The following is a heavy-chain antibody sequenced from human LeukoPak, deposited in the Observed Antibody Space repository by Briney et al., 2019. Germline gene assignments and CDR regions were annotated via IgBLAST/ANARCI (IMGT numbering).Heavy chain of an antibody. V-gene: IGHV3-30*18. Sequence: GRSLRLSCAASGFTFSSYGMHWVRQAPGKGLEWVAVIPYDGSNKYYADSVKGRFTISGDNSKNTLYLQMNSLRAEDTAVYYCAKGGPTVKGNYFDYWGQGTLVTVSS. CDR3: AKGGPTVKGNYFDY. CDR2: IPYDGSNK. D-gene: IGHD4-17*01. CDR1: GFTFSSYG. J-gene: IGHJ4*02.